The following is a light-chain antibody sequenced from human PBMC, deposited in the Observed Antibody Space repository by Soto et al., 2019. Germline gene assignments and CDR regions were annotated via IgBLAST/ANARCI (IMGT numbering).Light chain of an antibody. Sequence: VVMTQSPASLSVSPWERATFTCRASQNIRNNLAWYQQKPGQSPRLLISGASTREAGIPGRFSGSGSGTEFTLIISSLQSEDFAIYYCQQYNNWPPWTFGQGTKVDIK. J-gene: IGKJ1*01. CDR1: QNIRNN. CDR3: QQYNNWPPWT. CDR2: GAS. V-gene: IGKV3-15*01.